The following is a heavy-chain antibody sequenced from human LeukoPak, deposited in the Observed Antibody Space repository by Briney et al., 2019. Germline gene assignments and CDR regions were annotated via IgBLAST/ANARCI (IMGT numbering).Heavy chain of an antibody. CDR2: ICGSGGDT. J-gene: IGHJ6*02. V-gene: IGHV3-23*01. CDR1: GFTFSTYA. Sequence: GGSLSLSCVVSGFTFSTYAMSWVRQAPGKGREWVSGICGSGGDTFYADSERGRLTVSRENSKNTLFLQIDSLRTEDTAVYYCVPLGGLGYYQYGMDVWGRGTTVTVSS. CDR3: VPLGGLGYYQYGMDV. D-gene: IGHD3/OR15-3a*01.